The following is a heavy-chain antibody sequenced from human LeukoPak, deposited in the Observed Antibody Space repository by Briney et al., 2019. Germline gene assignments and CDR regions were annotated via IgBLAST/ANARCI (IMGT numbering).Heavy chain of an antibody. J-gene: IGHJ5*02. CDR3: ARAYSGNYGWFDP. Sequence: SETLSLTCTVSGGSISSYYWTWIRQPPGKGLEWIGYTNYSGSTNYNPSLKSRVTISVDTSKNQFSLKLNSVTAADTAVYYCARAYSGNYGWFDPWGQGTLVTVSS. D-gene: IGHD1-26*01. V-gene: IGHV4-59*01. CDR2: TNYSGST. CDR1: GGSISSYY.